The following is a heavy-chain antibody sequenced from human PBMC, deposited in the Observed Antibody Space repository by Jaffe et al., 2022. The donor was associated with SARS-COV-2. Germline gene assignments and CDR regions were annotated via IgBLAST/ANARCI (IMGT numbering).Heavy chain of an antibody. V-gene: IGHV4-34*01. CDR2: INHSGST. J-gene: IGHJ4*02. Sequence: QVQLQQWGAGLLKPSETLSLTCAVYGGSFSGYYWSWIRQPPGKGLEWIGEINHSGSTNYNPSLKSRVTISVDTSKNQFSLKLSSVTAADTAVYYCARGYAAMVYSRFDYWGQGTLVTVSS. CDR3: ARGYAAMVYSRFDY. D-gene: IGHD5-18*01. CDR1: GGSFSGYY.